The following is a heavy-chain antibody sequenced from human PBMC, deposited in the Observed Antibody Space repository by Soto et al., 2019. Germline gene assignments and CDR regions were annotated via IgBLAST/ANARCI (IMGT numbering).Heavy chain of an antibody. CDR3: ARTPPLVRGGNWFDP. J-gene: IGHJ5*02. CDR1: GGSISSGGYY. Sequence: QVQLQESGPGLVKPSQTLSLTCTVSGGSISSGGYYWSWIRQHPGKGLEWIGYIYNSGSTYYNPSLMSRVTISVDTSKKQFSLKLSSVTAADTAGYYCARTPPLVRGGNWFDPWGQGNLGTVSS. D-gene: IGHD3-10*01. V-gene: IGHV4-31*03. CDR2: IYNSGST.